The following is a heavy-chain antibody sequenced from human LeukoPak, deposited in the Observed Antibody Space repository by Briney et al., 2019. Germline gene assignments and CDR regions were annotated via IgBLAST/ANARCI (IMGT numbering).Heavy chain of an antibody. D-gene: IGHD3-10*01. CDR3: TRLTSSGDWFDP. V-gene: IGHV3-73*01. CDR1: GFTFSGSA. Sequence: GGSPRLSCAASGFTFSGSAMHWVRQASGKGLEWVGRIRSKANSYATAYAASVKGRFTISRDDSKNTAYLQMNSLKTEDTAVYYCTRLTSSGDWFDPWGQGTLVTVSS. J-gene: IGHJ5*02. CDR2: IRSKANSYAT.